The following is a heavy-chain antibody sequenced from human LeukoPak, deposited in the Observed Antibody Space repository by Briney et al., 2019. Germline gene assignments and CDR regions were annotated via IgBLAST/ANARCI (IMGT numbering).Heavy chain of an antibody. CDR3: AHRRSGSSGSYYFDY. CDR1: GFALCTSGVG. CDR2: IYWDDDK. V-gene: IGHV2-5*02. J-gene: IGHJ4*02. Sequence: SGPTLLHPTPPLTLTCTFSGFALCTSGVGGGWIRQPPVKALECLALIYWDDDKRYSPSLKSRLTINKDPSKNQVVLTVTNMDPVDTATYYCAHRRSGSSGSYYFDYWGQGALVTVS. D-gene: IGHD6-19*01.